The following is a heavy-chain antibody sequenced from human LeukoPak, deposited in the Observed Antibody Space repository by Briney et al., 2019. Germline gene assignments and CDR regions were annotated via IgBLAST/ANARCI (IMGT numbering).Heavy chain of an antibody. CDR1: GVSISSYY. Sequence: SETLSLTCTVSGVSISSYYWSWIRQPPGKGLEWIGYIYYSGSTNYNPSLKSRVTISVDTSKNQFSLKLSSVTAADTAVYYCARGLDYMDVWGKGTTVTVSS. CDR3: ARGLDYMDV. J-gene: IGHJ6*03. CDR2: IYYSGST. V-gene: IGHV4-59*01.